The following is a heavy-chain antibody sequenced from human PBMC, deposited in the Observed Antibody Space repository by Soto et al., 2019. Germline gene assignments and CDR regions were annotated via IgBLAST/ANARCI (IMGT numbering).Heavy chain of an antibody. V-gene: IGHV2-5*02. CDR1: GFSHSTSGVS. D-gene: IGHD4-17*01. CDR2: IYWDDDK. Sequence: QITLKESGPTLVKPTQTLTLTCSFSGFSHSTSGVSVGWIRQPPGKALEWLALIYWDDDKRYSPSLKSRLTITKDTSKNQVVLTMTNMDPVDTATYYCAHRTTGHYYYGIDVWGQGTTVTVSS. CDR3: AHRTTGHYYYGIDV. J-gene: IGHJ6*02.